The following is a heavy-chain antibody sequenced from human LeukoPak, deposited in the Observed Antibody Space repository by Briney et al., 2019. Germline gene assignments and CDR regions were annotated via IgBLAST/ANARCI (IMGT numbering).Heavy chain of an antibody. CDR2: IRGSGGNT. CDR3: GRDPNGDYVGAFEF. CDR1: GFTFSNYA. D-gene: IGHD4-17*01. Sequence: GGSLRLSWAASGFTFSNYALVWVRQAPGKGLEWVSAIRGSGGNTNYADAVKGRFTISRDNSKNTLYLQMNSLRAEDTAVYYCGRDPNGDYVGAFEFWGQGTMVTVSS. V-gene: IGHV3-23*01. J-gene: IGHJ3*01.